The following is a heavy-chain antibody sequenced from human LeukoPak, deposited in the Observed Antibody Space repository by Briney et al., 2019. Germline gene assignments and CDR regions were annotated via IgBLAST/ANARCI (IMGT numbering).Heavy chain of an antibody. Sequence: LEGPSLTCAFYGGSFSVSYWSWVRDPPGRGLEWGVEVNHSGSTNDNPSLQSRGTVSVDTSKKQFSLKLSSETAADSPVYYCARGGAVAGLRWFDRWGPGTLVTVST. V-gene: IGHV4-34*01. CDR2: VNHSGST. CDR1: GGSFSVSY. J-gene: IGHJ5*02. D-gene: IGHD6-19*01. CDR3: ARGGAVAGLRWFDR.